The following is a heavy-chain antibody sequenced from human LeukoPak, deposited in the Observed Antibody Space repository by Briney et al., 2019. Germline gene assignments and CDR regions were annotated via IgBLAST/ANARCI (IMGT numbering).Heavy chain of an antibody. V-gene: IGHV1-46*01. J-gene: IGHJ4*02. D-gene: IGHD5-24*01. CDR2: INPSGGST. Sequence: GASVKVSCKASGYTFTSYYMHWVRQAPGQGLEGMGIINPSGGSTSYAQKFQGRVTMTRDMSTSTVYMELSSLRSEDTAVYYCARVFRGDGYLIDYWGQGTLVTVSS. CDR3: ARVFRGDGYLIDY. CDR1: GYTFTSYY.